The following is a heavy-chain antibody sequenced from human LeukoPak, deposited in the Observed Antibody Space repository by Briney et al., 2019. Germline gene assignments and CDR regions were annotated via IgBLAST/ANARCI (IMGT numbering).Heavy chain of an antibody. Sequence: GGSLRLSCAASGFTFSSYSMNWVRQAPGKGLEWVSAISGSGDSTYYADSVKGRFTISRDNSKNTLYLQMSSLRAEDSALYYCAKPDCPSTSCYTLDYWGQGTLVTVSS. J-gene: IGHJ4*02. CDR2: ISGSGDST. V-gene: IGHV3-23*01. D-gene: IGHD2-2*02. CDR1: GFTFSSYS. CDR3: AKPDCPSTSCYTLDY.